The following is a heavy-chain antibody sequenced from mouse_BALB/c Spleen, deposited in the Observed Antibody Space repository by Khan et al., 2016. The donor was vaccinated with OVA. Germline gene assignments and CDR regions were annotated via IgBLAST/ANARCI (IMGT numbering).Heavy chain of an antibody. CDR2: ISDGGSST. D-gene: IGHD1-1*02. Sequence: EVELVESGGGLVKPGGSLKLSCAASGFTFSDYYMYWVRQTPEKRLEWVATISDGGSSTYYPDRVKGRFTISRDNAKNNLYLQMNSLKSDDTAMYYCAIAGYGGFAYWGQGTLVTVSA. CDR1: GFTFSDYY. CDR3: AIAGYGGFAY. V-gene: IGHV5-4*02. J-gene: IGHJ3*01.